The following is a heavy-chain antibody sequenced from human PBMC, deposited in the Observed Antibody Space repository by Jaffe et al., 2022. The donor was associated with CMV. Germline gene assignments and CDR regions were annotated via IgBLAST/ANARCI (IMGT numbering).Heavy chain of an antibody. J-gene: IGHJ6*03. V-gene: IGHV4-34*01. D-gene: IGHD6-6*01. Sequence: QVQLQQWGAGLLKPSETLSLTCAVYGGSFSGYYWSWIRQPPGKGLEWIGEINHSGSTNYNPSLKSRVTISVDTSKNQFSLKLSSVTAADTAVYYCARKRAARRFYYYYYMDVWGKGTTVTVSS. CDR2: INHSGST. CDR1: GGSFSGYY. CDR3: ARKRAARRFYYYYYMDV.